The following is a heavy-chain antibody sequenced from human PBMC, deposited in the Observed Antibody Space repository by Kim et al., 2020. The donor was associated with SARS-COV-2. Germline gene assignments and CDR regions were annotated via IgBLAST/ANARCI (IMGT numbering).Heavy chain of an antibody. CDR2: IYYSGST. D-gene: IGHD2-2*01. J-gene: IGHJ4*02. CDR1: GGSISSSSYY. V-gene: IGHV4-39*01. Sequence: SETLSLTCTVSGGSISSSSYYWGWIRQPPGKGLEWIGSIYYSGSTYYNPSLKSRVTISVDTSKNQFSLKLSSVTAADTAVYYCARLPRPSCTSCSYYFDYWGQGTLVTVSS. CDR3: ARLPRPSCTSCSYYFDY.